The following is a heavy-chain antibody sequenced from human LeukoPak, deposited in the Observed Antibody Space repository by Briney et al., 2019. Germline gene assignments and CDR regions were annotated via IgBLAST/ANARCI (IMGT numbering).Heavy chain of an antibody. CDR1: RLTFSRYS. V-gene: IGHV3-48*01. CDR3: ARYNSDWSFDY. D-gene: IGHD6-19*01. CDR2: ISSGSTTI. J-gene: IGHJ4*02. Sequence: GSLRLSCSASRLTFSRYSLNSFRQAPGRALPLLSYISSGSTTIYYADSVRGRFTISRDNAKHSLYLQMNTLKVEDTAVYYCARYNSDWSFDYWGQGTLVTVSS.